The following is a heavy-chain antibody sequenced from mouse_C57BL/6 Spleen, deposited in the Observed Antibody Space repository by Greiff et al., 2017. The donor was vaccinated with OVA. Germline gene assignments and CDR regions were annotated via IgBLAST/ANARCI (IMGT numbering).Heavy chain of an antibody. CDR3: ARSEVPYGSSPWYAY. CDR2: INPNNGGT. Sequence: VQLQQSGPELVKPGASVKISCKASGYTFTDYYMNWVKQSHGKSLEWIGDINPNNGGTSYNQKFKGKATLTVDKSSSTAYMELRSLTSEDSAVYYCARSEVPYGSSPWYAYWGQGTLVTVSA. CDR1: GYTFTDYY. D-gene: IGHD1-1*01. J-gene: IGHJ3*01. V-gene: IGHV1-26*01.